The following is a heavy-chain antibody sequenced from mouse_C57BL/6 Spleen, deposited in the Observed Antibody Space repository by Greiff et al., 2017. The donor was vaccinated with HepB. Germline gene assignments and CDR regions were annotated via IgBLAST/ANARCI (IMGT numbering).Heavy chain of an antibody. CDR1: GYAFSSSW. J-gene: IGHJ4*01. D-gene: IGHD4-1*01. Sequence: VQLVESGPELVKPGASVKISCKASGYAFSSSWMNWVKQRPGKGLEWIGRIYPGDGDTNYNGKFKGKATLTADKSSSTAYMQLSSLTSEDSAVYFCAREEAGRDAMDYWGQGTSVTVSS. CDR2: IYPGDGDT. V-gene: IGHV1-82*01. CDR3: AREEAGRDAMDY.